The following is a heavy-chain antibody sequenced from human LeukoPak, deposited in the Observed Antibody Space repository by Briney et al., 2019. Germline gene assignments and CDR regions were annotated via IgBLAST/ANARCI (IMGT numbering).Heavy chain of an antibody. Sequence: SETLSLTCSVSGGSISSSSYYWGWIRQPPGKGLEWIGSFYYSGSTYYNPSLKSRVTISVDTSKNQFSLKLSSVTAADTAAYYCARGLMMAVAGRGEFHYWGQGTLVTVSS. CDR3: ARGLMMAVAGRGEFHY. D-gene: IGHD6-13*01. J-gene: IGHJ4*02. CDR1: GGSISSSSYY. CDR2: FYYSGST. V-gene: IGHV4-39*07.